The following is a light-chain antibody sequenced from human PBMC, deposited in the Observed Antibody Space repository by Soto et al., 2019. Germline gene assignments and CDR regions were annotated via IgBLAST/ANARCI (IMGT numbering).Light chain of an antibody. CDR2: EVN. CDR3: SSYRSSSTLGV. J-gene: IGLJ3*02. V-gene: IGLV2-14*01. CDR1: SSDVGGYNY. Sequence: QSVLTQPASVSGSPGQSITISCTGTSSDVGGYNYVSWYQQHPGKAPKLMIYEVNNRPSGVSNRFSGSKSGNTASLTISGLQAEDEADYYCSSYRSSSTLGVFGGGTKLTVL.